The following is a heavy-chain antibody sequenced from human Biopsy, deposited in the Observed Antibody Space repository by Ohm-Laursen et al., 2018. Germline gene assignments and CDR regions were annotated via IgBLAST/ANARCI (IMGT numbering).Heavy chain of an antibody. CDR1: GYFIISGYY. J-gene: IGHJ5*02. Sequence: PSETLSLTCDVSGYFIISGYYWGWIRQPPGKGLEWIGSIFYRGSTHYKPSLKSRVNMSVDTSKNQFSLKLNSVTAADTAVYYCARDYDTSGYYYVSWGQGTLVTVSS. V-gene: IGHV4-38-2*01. D-gene: IGHD3-22*01. CDR3: ARDYDTSGYYYVS. CDR2: IFYRGST.